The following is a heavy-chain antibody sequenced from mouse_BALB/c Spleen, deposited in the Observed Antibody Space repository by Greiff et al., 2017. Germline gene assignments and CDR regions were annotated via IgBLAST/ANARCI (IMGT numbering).Heavy chain of an antibody. CDR1: GYTFTSYW. Sequence: VQLQQPGAELVRPGASVKLSCKASGYTFTSYWINWVKQRPGQGLEWIGNIYPSDSYTNYNQKFKDKATLTVDKSSSTAYMQLSSPTSEDSAVYYCTSHYYGSSSLDYWGQGTTLTVSS. J-gene: IGHJ2*01. D-gene: IGHD1-1*01. CDR2: IYPSDSYT. CDR3: TSHYYGSSSLDY. V-gene: IGHV1-69*02.